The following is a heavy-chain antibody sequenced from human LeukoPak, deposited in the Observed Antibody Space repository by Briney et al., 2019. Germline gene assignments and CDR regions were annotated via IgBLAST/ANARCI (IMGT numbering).Heavy chain of an antibody. CDR3: ARDRGWRSSGYYLYHFDY. CDR1: GFTFTDYF. CDR2: IKHNGGEK. Sequence: HPGGSLRLSCVASGFTFTDYFMSWVRQAPGKGLEWVASIKHNGGEKYYVDSVKGRFAISRDNAKNSLYLEMSSLRVEDTAVYYCARDRGWRSSGYYLYHFDYWGQGTLVTVSS. D-gene: IGHD3-22*01. J-gene: IGHJ4*02. V-gene: IGHV3-7*01.